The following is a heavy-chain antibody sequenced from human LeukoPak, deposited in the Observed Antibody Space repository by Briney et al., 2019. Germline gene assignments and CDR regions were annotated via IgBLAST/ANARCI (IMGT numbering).Heavy chain of an antibody. D-gene: IGHD3-22*01. J-gene: IGHJ6*03. CDR3: ARAPYDSSGYYLPGYYYYYMDV. CDR1: GFTFSSYS. V-gene: IGHV4-38-2*01. Sequence: PGGSLRLSCAASGFTFSSYSMNWVRQAPGKGLEWIGSIYHSGSTYYNPSLKSRVTISVDTSKNQFSLKLSSVTAGDTAVYYCARAPYDSSGYYLPGYYYYYMDVWGKGTTVTISS. CDR2: IYHSGST.